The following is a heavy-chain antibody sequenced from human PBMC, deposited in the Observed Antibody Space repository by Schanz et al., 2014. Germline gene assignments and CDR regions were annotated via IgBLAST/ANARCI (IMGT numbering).Heavy chain of an antibody. Sequence: EVQLVESGGGLVQPGGSLRLSCAASGFTFSTYWMSWVRQAPGKGLEWVANIKQDESERSYVDSVKGRFTISRDNAKNSLYLQMNSLRAEDTAVYYCAKCIGWYGRCAFDIWGQGTMVTVSS. J-gene: IGHJ3*02. D-gene: IGHD6-19*01. V-gene: IGHV3-7*01. CDR1: GFTFSTYW. CDR2: IKQDESER. CDR3: AKCIGWYGRCAFDI.